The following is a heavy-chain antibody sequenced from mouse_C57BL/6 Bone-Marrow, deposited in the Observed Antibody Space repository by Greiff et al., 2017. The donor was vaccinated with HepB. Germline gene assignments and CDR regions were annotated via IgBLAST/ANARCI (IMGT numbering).Heavy chain of an antibody. CDR3: ARHDYYGSYYYAMDY. CDR2: ISNLAYSI. Sequence: EVQVVESGGGLVQPGGSLKLSCAASGFTFSDYGMAWVRQAPRKGPEWVAFISNLAYSIYYADTVTGRFTISRENAKNTLYLEMSSLRSEDTAMYYCARHDYYGSYYYAMDYWGQGTSVTVSS. J-gene: IGHJ4*01. CDR1: GFTFSDYG. D-gene: IGHD1-1*01. V-gene: IGHV5-15*01.